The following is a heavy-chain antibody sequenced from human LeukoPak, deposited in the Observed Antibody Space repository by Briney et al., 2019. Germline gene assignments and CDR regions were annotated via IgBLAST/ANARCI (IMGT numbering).Heavy chain of an antibody. CDR2: ISGSGGST. Sequence: GGSLRLSCAASGFTFSDYYMSWVRQAPGKGLEWVSAISGSGGSTYYADSVKGRFTISRDNSKNTLYLQMNSLRAEGTAVYYCAKDIEIQLPGGWFNYWGQGTLVTVSS. V-gene: IGHV3-23*01. CDR3: AKDIEIQLPGGWFNY. CDR1: GFTFSDYY. D-gene: IGHD5-18*01. J-gene: IGHJ4*02.